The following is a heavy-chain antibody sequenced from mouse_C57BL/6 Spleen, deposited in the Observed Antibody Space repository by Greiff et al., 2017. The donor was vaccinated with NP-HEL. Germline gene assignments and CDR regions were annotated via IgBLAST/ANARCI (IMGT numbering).Heavy chain of an antibody. J-gene: IGHJ4*01. CDR1: GYTFTSYW. CDR2: IYPSDSET. D-gene: IGHD4-1*01. CDR3: ARAGEAYAMDY. V-gene: IGHV1-61*01. Sequence: QVQLQQPGAELVRPGSSVKLSCKASGYTFTSYWMDWVKQRPGQGLEWIGNIYPSDSETHYNQTFKDKATLTVDKSSSTAYMQLSSLTSKDAAVYYCARAGEAYAMDYWGQGTSVTVSS.